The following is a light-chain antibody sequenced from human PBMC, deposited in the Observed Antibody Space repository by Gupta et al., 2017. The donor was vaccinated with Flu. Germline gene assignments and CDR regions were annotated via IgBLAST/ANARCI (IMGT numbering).Light chain of an antibody. Sequence: QSVVTQSPSASGTPGQSVTISCSGSSSNVGGNTVSWYQQLPGTAPKLLVHTNNQRPSGVPDRFSGSKSGTSASLAISGLQSEDEAAYYCATWDDSLNGVVFGGGTKLTV. V-gene: IGLV1-44*01. CDR1: SSNVGGNT. CDR2: TNN. CDR3: ATWDDSLNGVV. J-gene: IGLJ2*01.